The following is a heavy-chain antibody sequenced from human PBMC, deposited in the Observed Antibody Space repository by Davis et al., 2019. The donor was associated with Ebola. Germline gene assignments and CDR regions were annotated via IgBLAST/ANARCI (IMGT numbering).Heavy chain of an antibody. Sequence: PSETLSPTCAVSGYSISSGYYWGWIRQAPRKGLEWVGYIYHSGTTYTTPSLTSRVTISVDTSTNQFSLRLNSVTAADTAVYFCARGGYCSGDRCYSESNRFDFWGQGSLVTVSS. D-gene: IGHD2-15*01. CDR3: ARGGYCSGDRCYSESNRFDF. J-gene: IGHJ5*01. V-gene: IGHV4-38-2*01. CDR2: IYHSGTT. CDR1: GYSISSGYY.